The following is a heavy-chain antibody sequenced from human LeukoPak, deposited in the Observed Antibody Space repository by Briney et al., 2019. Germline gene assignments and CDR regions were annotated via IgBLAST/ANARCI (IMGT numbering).Heavy chain of an antibody. CDR2: ISAYNGNT. CDR1: VYTFTSYV. V-gene: IGHV1-18*01. D-gene: IGHD1-26*01. J-gene: IGHJ5*02. Sequence: ASVKVSRLHSVYTFTSYVLRGVGPAPGQGRTWMGWISAYNGNTNYAQKLQGRVTMTTDTSTSTAYMELRSLRSDDTAVYYCARVGGSYANNWFDPWGQGTLVTVSS. CDR3: ARVGGSYANNWFDP.